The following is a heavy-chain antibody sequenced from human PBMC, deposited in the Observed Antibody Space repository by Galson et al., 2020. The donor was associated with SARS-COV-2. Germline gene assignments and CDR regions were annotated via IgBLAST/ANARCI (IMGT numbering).Heavy chain of an antibody. CDR1: GYSISSGYY. J-gene: IGHJ6*03. D-gene: IGHD6-19*01. CDR3: ARGHESAVAGILLPYYYDYMDV. Sequence: SETLSLTCTVSGYSISSGYYWGWIRQPPGKGLEWIGSIYHSGSTYYNPSLKSRVTISVDTSKNQFSLKLSSVTAADTAVYYCARGHESAVAGILLPYYYDYMDVWGKGTTVTVSS. V-gene: IGHV4-38-2*02. CDR2: IYHSGST.